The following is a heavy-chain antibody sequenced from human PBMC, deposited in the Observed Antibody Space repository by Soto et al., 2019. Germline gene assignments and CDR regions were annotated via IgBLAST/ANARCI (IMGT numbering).Heavy chain of an antibody. CDR2: IYNIGST. CDR1: GAFLNNFF. D-gene: IGHD3-10*01. V-gene: IGHV4-59*01. CDR3: ARDIGNYYGIDY. Sequence: PSETLSLTCTVSGAFLNNFFWSWIRQTPGKGLEWIGYIYNIGSTNYNPSLKSRVTISVDTSKKQFSLRLRSVTAADTAVYYCARDIGNYYGIDYWGQGTLVTVS. J-gene: IGHJ4*02.